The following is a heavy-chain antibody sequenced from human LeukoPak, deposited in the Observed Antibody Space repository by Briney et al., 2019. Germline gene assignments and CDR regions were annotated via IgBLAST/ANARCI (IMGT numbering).Heavy chain of an antibody. CDR2: IKPDGGEK. CDR1: GFTFSSYW. CDR3: VRGSSGTAVRGISWAWFDP. J-gene: IGHJ5*02. D-gene: IGHD3-10*01. V-gene: IGHV3-7*05. Sequence: PGGSLRLSCAASGFTFSSYWMTWVRQAPGTGLQWVANIKPDGGEKYYVDSVKGRFTISRDNAKNSLYLEMNSLRPEDTAVYYCVRGSSGTAVRGISWAWFDPRGQGTLVTVSS.